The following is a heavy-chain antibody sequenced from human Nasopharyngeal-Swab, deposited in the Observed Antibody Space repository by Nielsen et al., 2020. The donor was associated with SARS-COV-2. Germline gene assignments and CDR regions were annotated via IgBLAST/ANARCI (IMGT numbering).Heavy chain of an antibody. Sequence: SETLSLTCTVSGGSISSYSWSWIRQPPGKGLEWFGYIYYSGSTNYNPSLKSRVTISVDTSKNQFSLKLSSVTAADTAVYYCARATPHDWYFDLWGRGTLVTVSS. J-gene: IGHJ2*01. CDR2: IYYSGST. V-gene: IGHV4-59*13. D-gene: IGHD1-14*01. CDR1: GGSISSYS. CDR3: ARATPHDWYFDL.